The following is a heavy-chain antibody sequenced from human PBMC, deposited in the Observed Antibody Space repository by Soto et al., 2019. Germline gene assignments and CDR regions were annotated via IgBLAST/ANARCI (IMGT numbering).Heavy chain of an antibody. J-gene: IGHJ4*02. CDR2: FSGLGISS. CDR1: GFTFSSYA. CDR3: VRGMNPLF. Sequence: PGGSLRLSCAASGFTFSSYAMNWVRQAPGKGLEWVSSFSGLGISSYYTDSVKGRFTISRDNARNSLYLQMNSLRADDTAVYFCVRGMNPLFGGQGTLVTVSS. V-gene: IGHV3-21*01.